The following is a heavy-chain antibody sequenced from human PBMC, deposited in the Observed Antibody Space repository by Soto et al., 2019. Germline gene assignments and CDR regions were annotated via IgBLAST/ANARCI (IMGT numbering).Heavy chain of an antibody. D-gene: IGHD3-22*01. CDR2: IYHGGST. V-gene: IGHV4-4*02. J-gene: IGHJ5*02. CDR1: GDSISRTRW. CDR3: TRTGKFYYYNTSGLTFDP. Sequence: PSETLSLTGTVSGDSISRTRWWSWVRQSPGKGLEWIVDIYHGGSTNNNPSLKSRVTISIDKSKNQFSLKLKSVTAADTAFYFCTRTGKFYYYNTSGLTFDPWGQGTLVTVSS.